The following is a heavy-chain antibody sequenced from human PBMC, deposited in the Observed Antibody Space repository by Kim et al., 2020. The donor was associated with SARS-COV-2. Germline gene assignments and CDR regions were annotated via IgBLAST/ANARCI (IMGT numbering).Heavy chain of an antibody. J-gene: IGHJ4*02. D-gene: IGHD4-17*01. Sequence: GGSLRLSCAASGFIFSTYSMNWVRQAPGKGLEWVSSISSGSSYIYYADSVKGRFTISRDNAKNSLYLQMNSLRAEDTAVYFCARIPTVTTQEDFWGQGTLVTVSS. CDR1: GFIFSTYS. CDR3: ARIPTVTTQEDF. V-gene: IGHV3-21*01. CDR2: ISSGSSYI.